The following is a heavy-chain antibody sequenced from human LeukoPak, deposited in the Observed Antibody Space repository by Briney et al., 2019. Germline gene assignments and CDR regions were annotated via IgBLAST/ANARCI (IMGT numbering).Heavy chain of an antibody. V-gene: IGHV3-7*01. D-gene: IGHD6-19*01. J-gene: IGHJ4*02. CDR1: GFTFSSYW. CDR3: AREDIIAVAGPSIDY. Sequence: PGGSLRLSCAASGFTFSSYWMSWVRQAPGKRLEWVANIKQDGSEKYYVDSVKGRFTISRDNAKNSLYLQMNSLRAEDTAVYYCAREDIIAVAGPSIDYWGQGTLVTVSS. CDR2: IKQDGSEK.